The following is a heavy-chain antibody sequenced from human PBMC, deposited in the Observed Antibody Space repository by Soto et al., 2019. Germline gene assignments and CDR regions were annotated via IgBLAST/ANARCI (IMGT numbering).Heavy chain of an antibody. CDR1: GYTFTSYA. D-gene: IGHD2-15*01. CDR3: AVVVVAGALDY. CDR2: INAGNGNT. J-gene: IGHJ4*02. V-gene: IGHV1-3*01. Sequence: QVQLVQSGAEVKKPGASVQVSCKASGYTFTSYAMHWVRQAPGQRLEWMGWINAGNGNTKYSQKFQGRVTITRDTPASTAYMELSSLRSEDTAVYYCAVVVVAGALDYWGQGTLVTVSS.